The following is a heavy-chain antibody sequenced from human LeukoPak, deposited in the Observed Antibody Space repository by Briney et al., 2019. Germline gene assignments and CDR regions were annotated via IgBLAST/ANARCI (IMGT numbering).Heavy chain of an antibody. CDR3: ASLYCSRTSCYMDP. J-gene: IGHJ5*02. D-gene: IGHD2-2*02. V-gene: IGHV4-61*08. Sequence: SETLSLTCTVSGGSISSGGYYWSWIRQHPGKGLEWIGYIYYTGSTNHNPSLKSRVTISVDTSKNQFSLKLSSVTAVDTAVYYCASLYCSRTSCYMDPWGQGTLVTVSS. CDR1: GGSISSGGYY. CDR2: IYYTGST.